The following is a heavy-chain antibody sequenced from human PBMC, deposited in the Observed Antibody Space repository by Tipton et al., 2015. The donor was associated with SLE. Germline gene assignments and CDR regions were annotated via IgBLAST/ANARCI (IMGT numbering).Heavy chain of an antibody. CDR2: VYSSGST. V-gene: IGHV4-59*01. D-gene: IGHD3-22*01. CDR3: ARRHFDTSGYSRGAFDI. Sequence: GLVKPSETLSLTCTVSGGSISGYYWSWIRQSPGEGLEWIGYVYSSGSTHYNPSLKSRVTISVDASKNQFSLRSTSVTAADTAVYYCARRHFDTSGYSRGAFDIWGQGTMVTVSS. J-gene: IGHJ3*02. CDR1: GGSISGYY.